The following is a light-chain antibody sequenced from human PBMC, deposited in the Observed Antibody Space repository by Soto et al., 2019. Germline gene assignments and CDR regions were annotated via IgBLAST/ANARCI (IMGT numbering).Light chain of an antibody. CDR2: AAS. V-gene: IGKV1-9*01. CDR3: QQLNRYPLT. CDR1: QGISSY. Sequence: DIQLTQSPSFLSASVGDRVTITCRASQGISSYLAWYQQKPGKAPKLLIYAASPLQSGVPSRFSGSGSGTECTLTSSSLQPEDFATYYCQQLNRYPLTFVGGTKVEIK. J-gene: IGKJ4*01.